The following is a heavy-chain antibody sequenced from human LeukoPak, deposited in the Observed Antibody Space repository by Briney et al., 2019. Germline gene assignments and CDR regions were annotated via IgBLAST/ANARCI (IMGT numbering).Heavy chain of an antibody. J-gene: IGHJ4*02. CDR2: ISYDGSNK. V-gene: IGHV3-30-3*01. CDR1: GFTFSSYA. Sequence: PGGSLRLSCAASGFTFSSYAMHWVRHAPGKGLEWVAVISYDGSNKYYADSVKGRFTISRDNSKNTLYLQMNSLRAEDTAVYYCAKGHTITLAVAADWGQGTLVTVSS. CDR3: AKGHTITLAVAAD. D-gene: IGHD6-19*01.